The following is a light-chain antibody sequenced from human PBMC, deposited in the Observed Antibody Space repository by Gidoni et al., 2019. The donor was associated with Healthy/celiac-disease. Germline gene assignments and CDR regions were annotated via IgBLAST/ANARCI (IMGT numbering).Light chain of an antibody. CDR1: QSVLYSSNNKNY. CDR3: PQYYSTPWT. J-gene: IGKJ1*01. V-gene: IGKV4-1*01. Sequence: DIVMTQSPASLAVSLGERATINCKYSQSVLYSSNNKNYLAWYQQKPGQPPKRLIYWASTRESGVPERFSGSGSGTDFTLTISSLQAEDVAVYYCPQYYSTPWTFGQGTKVEIK. CDR2: WAS.